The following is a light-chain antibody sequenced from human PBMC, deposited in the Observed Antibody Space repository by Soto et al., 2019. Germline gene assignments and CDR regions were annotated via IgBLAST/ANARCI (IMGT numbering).Light chain of an antibody. V-gene: IGKV1-27*01. CDR3: QKYDIAPLT. CDR1: QGIRNY. Sequence: DIQMTQSPSSLSASVGDRVTITCRASQGIRNYLAWYQQKPGKVPSLLIYAASTLEPGVPSRFSGSGSGTDFTLTISSLQPEDVATYYCQKYDIAPLTFGGGTKVEIK. J-gene: IGKJ4*01. CDR2: AAS.